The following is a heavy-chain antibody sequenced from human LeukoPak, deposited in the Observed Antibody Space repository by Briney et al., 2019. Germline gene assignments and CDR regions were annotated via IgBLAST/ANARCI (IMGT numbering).Heavy chain of an antibody. CDR1: GGTFSSYA. CDR2: IIPILGIA. CDR3: ARGKEYSYGYRTFDY. J-gene: IGHJ4*02. V-gene: IGHV1-69*04. Sequence: SVKVSCKASGGTFSSYAISWVRQAPGQGLEWMGRIIPILGIANYAQKFQGRVTITADESTSTAYMELSSLRSEDTAVYYCARGKEYSYGYRTFDYWGQGTLVTVSS. D-gene: IGHD5-18*01.